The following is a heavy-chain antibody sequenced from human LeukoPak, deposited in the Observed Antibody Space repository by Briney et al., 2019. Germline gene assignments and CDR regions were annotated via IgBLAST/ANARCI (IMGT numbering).Heavy chain of an antibody. CDR1: GYTFTSYG. CDR3: ARVSMVRGVYYYYGMDV. D-gene: IGHD3-10*01. Sequence: ASVKVSCKASGYTFTSYGISWVRQAPGQGLEWMGWISAYNGNTNYAQKLQGRVTMTTDTSTSTAYMELRSLRSDDTAVYYCARVSMVRGVYYYYGMDVWGKGTTVTVSS. V-gene: IGHV1-18*04. CDR2: ISAYNGNT. J-gene: IGHJ6*04.